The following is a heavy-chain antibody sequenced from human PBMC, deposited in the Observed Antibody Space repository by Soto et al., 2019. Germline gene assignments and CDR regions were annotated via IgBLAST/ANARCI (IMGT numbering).Heavy chain of an antibody. J-gene: IGHJ3*02. D-gene: IGHD3-10*01. CDR2: ISGSGGST. Sequence: GGSLRLSCAASGFTFSSYAMSWVRQAPGKGLEWVSAISGSGGSTYYADSVKGRFTISRDNSKNTLYLQMNSLRAEDTAVYYCAKDLITMVRGEISEVAFDIWGQGTMVTVSS. CDR3: AKDLITMVRGEISEVAFDI. V-gene: IGHV3-23*01. CDR1: GFTFSSYA.